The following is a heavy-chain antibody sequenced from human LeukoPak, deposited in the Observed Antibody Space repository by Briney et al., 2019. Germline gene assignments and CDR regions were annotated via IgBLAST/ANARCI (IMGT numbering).Heavy chain of an antibody. V-gene: IGHV4-4*09. CDR2: IHTIET. CDR1: GVSISSDF. D-gene: IGHD3-22*01. CDR3: ARGLRDEERYYKYYYMDV. J-gene: IGHJ6*03. Sequence: AETLSLTCTASGVSISSDFGTWVRQASGKGLEWVGYIHTIETKYNPSLQSRVSMSIDTSKNQFSLNLRSVTAADTAVYYCARGLRDEERYYKYYYMDVWGKGTTVNVSS.